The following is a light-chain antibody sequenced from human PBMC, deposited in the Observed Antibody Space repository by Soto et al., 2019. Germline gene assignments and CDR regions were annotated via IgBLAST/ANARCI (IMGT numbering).Light chain of an antibody. V-gene: IGKV3-15*01. CDR3: QQYTPAVT. CDR1: QSVSSN. Sequence: EIVMTQSPATLSVSPGERATLSCRASQSVSSNLAWYQQKPGQAPRLLIYGASTRATGIPARFSGSGSGTEFTLTISSPQSEDFAVYYCQQYTPAVTFGQGTRLEIK. CDR2: GAS. J-gene: IGKJ5*01.